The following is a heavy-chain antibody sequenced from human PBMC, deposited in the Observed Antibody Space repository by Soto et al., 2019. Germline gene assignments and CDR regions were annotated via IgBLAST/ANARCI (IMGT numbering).Heavy chain of an antibody. Sequence: PSETLSLTCTVSGGSISSYYWSWIRQPPGKGLEWIGYIYYSGSTNYNPSLKSRVTISVDTSKNQFSLKLSSVTAADTAVYYRARWLRSDFWSGYYTYWGQGTLVTVSS. CDR3: ARWLRSDFWSGYYTY. V-gene: IGHV4-59*08. CDR2: IYYSGST. CDR1: GGSISSYY. D-gene: IGHD3-3*01. J-gene: IGHJ4*02.